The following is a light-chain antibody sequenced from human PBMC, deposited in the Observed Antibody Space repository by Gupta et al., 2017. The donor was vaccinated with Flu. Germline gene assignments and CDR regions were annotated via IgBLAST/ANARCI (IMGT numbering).Light chain of an antibody. V-gene: IGLV1-47*01. J-gene: IGLJ1*01. Sequence: QSVLTQPPSESGTPGQRLTISCSGSSSNIGSNYESWYQQFPGAAPRLLIFRNNQRPSVVPDRFSGSKSGTSASLVITNLRSEDEADYYCAAWDDSLRGYVFGSGTTVIVL. CDR3: AAWDDSLRGYV. CDR2: RNN. CDR1: SSNIGSNY.